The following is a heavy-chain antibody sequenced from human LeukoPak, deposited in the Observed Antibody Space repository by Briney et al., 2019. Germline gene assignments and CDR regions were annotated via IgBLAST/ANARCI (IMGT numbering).Heavy chain of an antibody. V-gene: IGHV4-34*01. CDR3: ARGRPRDYSNYQTYYYYYGMDV. CDR2: INHSGST. J-gene: IGHJ6*02. CDR1: GGSFSGYY. D-gene: IGHD4-11*01. Sequence: PSETLSLTCAVYGGSFSGYYWSWIRQPPGKGLEWIGEINHSGSTNYNPSLKSRVTISVDTSKNQFSLKLSSVTAADTAVYYCARGRPRDYSNYQTYYYYYGMDVWGQGTTVTVSS.